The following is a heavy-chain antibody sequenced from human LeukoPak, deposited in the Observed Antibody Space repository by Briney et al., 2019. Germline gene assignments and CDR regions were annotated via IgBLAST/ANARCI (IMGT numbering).Heavy chain of an antibody. Sequence: SETLSLTCTVSGGSISSYYWSWIRQPAGKGMEWIGRIYTSGSTNYNPSLKRRVTISVDTTKNQFSLKLSSVTAADTAVYYCARGHYYYNSGSYYYMDVWGKGTTVTISS. CDR3: ARGHYYYNSGSYYYMDV. CDR2: IYTSGST. CDR1: GGSISSYY. D-gene: IGHD3-10*01. J-gene: IGHJ6*03. V-gene: IGHV4-4*07.